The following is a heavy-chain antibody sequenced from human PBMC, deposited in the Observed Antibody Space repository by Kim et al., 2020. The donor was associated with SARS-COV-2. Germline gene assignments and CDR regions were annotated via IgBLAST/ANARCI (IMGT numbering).Heavy chain of an antibody. J-gene: IGHJ4*02. CDR2: T. V-gene: IGHV1-46*01. CDR3: ASEPGTTYYFDY. Sequence: TEYAQNLQGRVTSTRDTATTTVYMELSSLRSEDTAVYYCASEPGTTYYFDYWGQGSLVTVSS. D-gene: IGHD1-1*01.